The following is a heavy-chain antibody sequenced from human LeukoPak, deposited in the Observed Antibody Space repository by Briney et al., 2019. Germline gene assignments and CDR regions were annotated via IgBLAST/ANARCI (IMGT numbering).Heavy chain of an antibody. CDR2: ISSSGSTI. J-gene: IGHJ3*02. Sequence: KPGGSLRLSCAASGFTFSDYYMSWIRQAPGKGLEWVSYISSSGSTIYYADSVKGRFTISRDNAKNSLYLQMNSLRAEDTAVYYCARDRFHYDSGVQEAFDTWGQGTMVTVSS. V-gene: IGHV3-11*04. CDR1: GFTFSDYY. D-gene: IGHD3-22*01. CDR3: ARDRFHYDSGVQEAFDT.